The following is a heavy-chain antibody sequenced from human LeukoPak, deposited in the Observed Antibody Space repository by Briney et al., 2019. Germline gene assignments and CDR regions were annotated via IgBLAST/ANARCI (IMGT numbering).Heavy chain of an antibody. Sequence: SETLSLTCTVSGGSISSHDYYWSWIRQTPGKGLEWIGYINYSGSTYYNPSLKSRLSISADSAKKQVSLRLTSVTAADTAVYYCVRVKPTNMVRGPFDLWGQGTLVTVSS. J-gene: IGHJ5*02. V-gene: IGHV4-30-4*01. D-gene: IGHD3-10*01. CDR3: VRVKPTNMVRGPFDL. CDR2: INYSGST. CDR1: GGSISSHDYY.